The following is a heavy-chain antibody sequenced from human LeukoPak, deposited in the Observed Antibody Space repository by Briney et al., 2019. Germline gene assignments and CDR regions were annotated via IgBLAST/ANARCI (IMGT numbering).Heavy chain of an antibody. J-gene: IGHJ3*02. Sequence: PGGSLRLSCAASGFTFSSYWMSWVRQAPGKGLEWVANIKQDGSEKYYVDSVKGRFTISRDNAKNSLYLQMNGLRDEDTAVYYCVRDHLYAFDIWGQGTMVTVSS. V-gene: IGHV3-7*01. CDR2: IKQDGSEK. CDR1: GFTFSSYW. CDR3: VRDHLYAFDI.